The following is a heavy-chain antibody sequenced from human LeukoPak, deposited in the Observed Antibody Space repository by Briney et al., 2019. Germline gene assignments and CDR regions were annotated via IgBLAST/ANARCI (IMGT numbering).Heavy chain of an antibody. CDR1: GFAFSSYW. V-gene: IGHV3-7*01. D-gene: IGHD1-1*01. J-gene: IGHJ4*02. Sequence: HPGGSLRLSCAASGFAFSSYWMSWVRQAPGKGLEWVANIKQDGSEKYYVDSVKGRFTISRDNAKNSLYLQLNSLRVEDTAVYYCARDRKVEPLPEYWGQGTLVTVSS. CDR3: ARDRKVEPLPEY. CDR2: IKQDGSEK.